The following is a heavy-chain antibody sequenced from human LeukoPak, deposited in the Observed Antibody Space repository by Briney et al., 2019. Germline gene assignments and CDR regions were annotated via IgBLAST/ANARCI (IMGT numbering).Heavy chain of an antibody. CDR2: INPSSGGT. V-gene: IGHV1-2*02. J-gene: IGHJ4*02. D-gene: IGHD3-22*01. CDR3: ARSGSYYYDSSGYYETPLFDY. Sequence: ATVKVSCKASGYTFTGYYMHWVRQAPGQGLEWMGWINPSSGGTNYAQKFQGRVTVTRDTSISTAYMELSRLRSDDTAVYYCARSGSYYYDSSGYYETPLFDYWGQGTLVTVSS. CDR1: GYTFTGYY.